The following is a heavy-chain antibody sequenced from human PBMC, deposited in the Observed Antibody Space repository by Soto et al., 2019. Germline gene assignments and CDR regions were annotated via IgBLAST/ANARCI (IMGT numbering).Heavy chain of an antibody. D-gene: IGHD6-13*01. CDR1: GGTFSSYA. CDR2: IIPIFGSA. Sequence: QVQLEPSGAEVKRPGSSVKVSCEPSGGTFSSYAVNWVRQAPGQGLERMGGIIPIFGSANYAQKFQGRVTITADSSTSTGYRELSSVRSADTAVYYCAREGAAGRKWFDPWGQGTLVTVSS. J-gene: IGHJ5*02. CDR3: AREGAAGRKWFDP. V-gene: IGHV1-69*06.